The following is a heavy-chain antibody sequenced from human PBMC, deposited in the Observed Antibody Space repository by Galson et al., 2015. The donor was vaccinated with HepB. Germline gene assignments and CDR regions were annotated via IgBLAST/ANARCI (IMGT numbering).Heavy chain of an antibody. V-gene: IGHV1-69-2*01. CDR1: GYTFTDYY. CDR2: VDPEDGET. Sequence: VKVSCKVSGYTFTDYYMHWVQQAPGKGLEWMGLVDPEDGETIYAEKFQGRVTITADTSTDTAYMELSSLRSEDTAVYYCATASDSSGWYEGVYWGQGTLVTVSS. D-gene: IGHD6-19*01. J-gene: IGHJ4*02. CDR3: ATASDSSGWYEGVY.